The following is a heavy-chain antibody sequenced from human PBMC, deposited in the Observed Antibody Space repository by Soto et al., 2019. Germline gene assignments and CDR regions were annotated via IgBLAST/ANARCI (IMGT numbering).Heavy chain of an antibody. J-gene: IGHJ4*02. CDR3: ARHDYYYASGSPLDH. CDR1: GFSLSSNGMS. V-gene: IGHV2-70*01. Sequence: SGPTLVNPTETLTLTCTFSGFSLSSNGMSVSWIRQPPGQALEWLAVIDWDGDQYYSTSLKTRLSISKDTSKNQVFLRLTNVDPADTATYFCARHDYYYASGSPLDHWGQGIPVTVSS. CDR2: IDWDGDQ. D-gene: IGHD3-10*01.